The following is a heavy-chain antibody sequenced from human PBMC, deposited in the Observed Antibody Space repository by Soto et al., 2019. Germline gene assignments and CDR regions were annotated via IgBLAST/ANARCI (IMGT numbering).Heavy chain of an antibody. CDR1: GFTFSSYS. D-gene: IGHD2-2*01. CDR3: ASLPAADDYYYYYGMDV. J-gene: IGHJ6*02. V-gene: IGHV3-21*01. CDR2: ISSSSSYI. Sequence: GGSLRLSCAASGFTFSSYSMNWVRQAPGKGLEWVSSISSSSSYIYYADSVKGRFTISRDNAKNSLYLQMNSLRAEDTAVYYCASLPAADDYYYYYGMDVWGQGTTVTVS.